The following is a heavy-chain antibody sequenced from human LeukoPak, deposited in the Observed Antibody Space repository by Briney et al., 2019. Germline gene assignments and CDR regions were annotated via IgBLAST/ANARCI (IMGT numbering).Heavy chain of an antibody. CDR3: ASGLPPGIIDY. CDR2: IYSGGST. Sequence: PGGSLRLSCAASGFTVSSNYMTRVRQAPGKGLEWVSVIYSGGSTYYADSVKGRFTISRDNSKNTLYLQMNSLRAEDTAVYYCASGLPPGIIDYWGQGTLVTVSS. D-gene: IGHD1-14*01. J-gene: IGHJ4*02. V-gene: IGHV3-53*01. CDR1: GFTVSSNY.